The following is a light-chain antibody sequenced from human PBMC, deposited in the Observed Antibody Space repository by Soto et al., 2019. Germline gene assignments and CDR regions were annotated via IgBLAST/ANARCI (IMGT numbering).Light chain of an antibody. Sequence: EIVMTQSPATLSVFPGERATLSCRASQSVSSNLAWYQQKPGQAPRLLIYRASTRATGIPDRLSGSGSGTEFSPTISSLQSEDFAVYYCQHQNDWPPLTFGQGTKVEIK. CDR1: QSVSSN. CDR2: RAS. J-gene: IGKJ1*01. V-gene: IGKV3-15*01. CDR3: QHQNDWPPLT.